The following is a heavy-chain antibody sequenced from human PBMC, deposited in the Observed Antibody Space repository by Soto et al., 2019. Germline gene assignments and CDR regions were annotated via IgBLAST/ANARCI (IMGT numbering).Heavy chain of an antibody. D-gene: IGHD2-8*01. CDR2: INPNSGAT. CDR3: AREGGDIVQMVYALPWY. J-gene: IGHJ4*02. V-gene: IGHV1-2*02. Sequence: QVHLVQSGAEVKRPGASVKVSCKASGYTFTDYYMHWVRQAPGQGLEWMGWINPNSGATSYARRFQGRVTMTRDTSIRTAYMELSRLTSDDTAVYYCAREGGDIVQMVYALPWYWGQGTLVTVSS. CDR1: GYTFTDYY.